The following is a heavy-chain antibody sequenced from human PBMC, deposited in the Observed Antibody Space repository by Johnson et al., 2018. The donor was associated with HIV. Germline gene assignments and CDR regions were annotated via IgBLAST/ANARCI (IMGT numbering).Heavy chain of an antibody. CDR2: ISYDGSIT. CDR3: TTAAAAPYAFYI. V-gene: IGHV3-30*04. D-gene: IGHD6-13*01. Sequence: QEHLVESGGGVVQPGRSLRLSCAASGFTFSSYAMHWVRQAPGKGLEWVALISYDGSITYYADSVKGRFTISRDNSKNTLYLQMNSLKTEDTAVYYCTTAAAAPYAFYIWGQGTMVTVSS. J-gene: IGHJ3*02. CDR1: GFTFSSYA.